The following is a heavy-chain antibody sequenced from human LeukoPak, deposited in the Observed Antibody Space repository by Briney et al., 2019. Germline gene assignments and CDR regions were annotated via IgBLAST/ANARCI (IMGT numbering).Heavy chain of an antibody. J-gene: IGHJ4*02. CDR3: RYYYDSSGYWIDY. D-gene: IGHD3-22*01. Sequence: QSGGSLRLSCAASGFTFSSYAMSWVRQAPGKGLEWVSAISGSGGSTYYADSVKGRFTISRDSSKNTLYLQMNSLRAEDTAVYYCRYYYDSSGYWIDYWGQGTLVTVSS. CDR1: GFTFSSYA. CDR2: ISGSGGST. V-gene: IGHV3-23*01.